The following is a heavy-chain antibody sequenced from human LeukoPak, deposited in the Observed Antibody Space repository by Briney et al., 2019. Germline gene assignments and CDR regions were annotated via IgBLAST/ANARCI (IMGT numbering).Heavy chain of an antibody. CDR2: IIPIFGTT. J-gene: IGHJ4*02. CDR1: GGTFSSYA. V-gene: IGHV1-69*05. Sequence: SVKVSCKASGGTFSSYAISWVRQAPGQGLEWMGGIIPIFGTTNYAQNFQGRVTITTDESTSTAYMELSSLRSEDTAIYYCARVLGGSHYFDYWGQGTLVTVSS. CDR3: ARVLGGSHYFDY. D-gene: IGHD3-3*02.